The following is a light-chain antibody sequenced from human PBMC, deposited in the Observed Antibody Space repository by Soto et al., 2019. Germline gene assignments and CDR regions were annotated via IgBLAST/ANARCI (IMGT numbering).Light chain of an antibody. CDR3: EHSYSTRQET. CDR2: AAS. Sequence: DIKSTQSPSSLCASVGDRVTITCRASQSISTYVNWYQQNPGKAPKLLIYAASSLQSGVPSRFGGSGSGTDFTLTISSVQTEDFATYYCEHSYSTRQETVGGRTKVDI. V-gene: IGKV1-39*01. J-gene: IGKJ4*01. CDR1: QSISTY.